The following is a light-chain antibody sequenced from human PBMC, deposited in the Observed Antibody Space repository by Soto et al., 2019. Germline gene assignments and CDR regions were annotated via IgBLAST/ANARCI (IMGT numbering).Light chain of an antibody. Sequence: DIQMTQSPSSLSASVGDRVTITCRASQSITRYLTWYQLSPGKAPKLLIYGSSILQSAVPSRFSGSGSGTAFTLTISSLQPEDFATYCCQQTYTTSGTFGQGTKV. V-gene: IGKV1-39*01. CDR2: GSS. CDR1: QSITRY. J-gene: IGKJ1*01. CDR3: QQTYTTSGT.